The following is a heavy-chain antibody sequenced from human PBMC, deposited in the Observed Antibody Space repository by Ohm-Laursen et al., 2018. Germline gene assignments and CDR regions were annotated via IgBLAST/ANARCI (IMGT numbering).Heavy chain of an antibody. CDR2: MLFDGSEK. V-gene: IGHV3-33*01. D-gene: IGHD6-19*01. CDR1: GFTFSSHG. Sequence: SLRLSCSASGFTFSSHGMHWVRQAPGKGLAWVALMLFDGSEKYYVDSVKGRFTISRDNSKKTLFLQMNSLRTEETAVYYCARASYSSDWIDYWGQGTPVTVSS. J-gene: IGHJ4*02. CDR3: ARASYSSDWIDY.